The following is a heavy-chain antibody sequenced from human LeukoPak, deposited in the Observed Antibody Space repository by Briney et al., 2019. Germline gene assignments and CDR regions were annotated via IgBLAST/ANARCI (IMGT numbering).Heavy chain of an antibody. CDR1: GGSISSYY. V-gene: IGHV4-4*07. J-gene: IGHJ4*02. Sequence: SETLSLTCTVSGGSISSYYWSWIRQPAGKGLEWIGRIHNSGNSNYNPSLKSRVTMSVDTSKKQFSLKLSSVTAADTAVYYCSRDHGESGNHYWGQGTLVAVSS. CDR2: IHNSGNS. CDR3: SRDHGESGNHY. D-gene: IGHD1-26*01.